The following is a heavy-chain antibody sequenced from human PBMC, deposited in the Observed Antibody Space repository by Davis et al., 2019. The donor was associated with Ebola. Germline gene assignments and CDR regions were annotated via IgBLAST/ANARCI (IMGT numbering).Heavy chain of an antibody. CDR1: GYTFTSYG. Sequence: ASVKVSCKASGYTFTSYGITWVRQAPGQGLEWMGWINPHNGNTNYAQNVQGRVSMTTDTSTNTAYMEVGSLRSDDTAVYYCARAQFPTTSDHWGQGTLVTVSS. V-gene: IGHV1-18*04. D-gene: IGHD1-1*01. CDR2: INPHNGNT. J-gene: IGHJ4*02. CDR3: ARAQFPTTSDH.